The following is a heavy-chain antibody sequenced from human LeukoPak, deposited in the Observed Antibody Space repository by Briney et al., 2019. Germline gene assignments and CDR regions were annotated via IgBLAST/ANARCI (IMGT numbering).Heavy chain of an antibody. V-gene: IGHV4-38-2*02. Sequence: SETLSLTCTVSGYSISSGYYWGWIRQPPGKGLEWIGSIYHSGSTYYNPSLKSRVTISVDTSKNQFSLKLSSVTAADTAVYYCARVMSKQYQLLKNWFDPWGQGTLVTVSS. J-gene: IGHJ5*02. CDR3: ARVMSKQYQLLKNWFDP. D-gene: IGHD2-2*01. CDR2: IYHSGST. CDR1: GYSISSGYY.